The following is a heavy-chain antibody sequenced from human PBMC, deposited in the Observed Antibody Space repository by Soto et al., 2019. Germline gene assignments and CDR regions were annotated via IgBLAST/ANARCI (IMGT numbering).Heavy chain of an antibody. J-gene: IGHJ6*02. D-gene: IGHD3-3*01. Sequence: QVQLVESGGGVVQPGRSLRLSCAASGFTFSSYGMHWVRQAPGKGLEWVAFISYDGMNNYYVDSVQCRFTISRDYSKNTRYVQMNILRAEDTVVYYCAKSITSFGTNGMDVWGQGSTVTVSS. CDR1: GFTFSSYG. CDR2: ISYDGMNN. CDR3: AKSITSFGTNGMDV. V-gene: IGHV3-30*18.